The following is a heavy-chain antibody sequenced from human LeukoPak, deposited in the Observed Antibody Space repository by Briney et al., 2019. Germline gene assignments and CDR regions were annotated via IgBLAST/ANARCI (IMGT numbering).Heavy chain of an antibody. CDR1: GFTFGSYS. V-gene: IGHV3-21*01. Sequence: GGSLRLSCAASGFTFGSYSMNWVRQAPGKGLEWVSSISSSSSYIYYADSVKGRFTISRDNAKNSLYLQMNSLRAEDTAVYYCARVPGGSITMVRGGDYMDVWGKGTTVTVSS. CDR2: ISSSSSYI. D-gene: IGHD3-10*01. J-gene: IGHJ6*03. CDR3: ARVPGGSITMVRGGDYMDV.